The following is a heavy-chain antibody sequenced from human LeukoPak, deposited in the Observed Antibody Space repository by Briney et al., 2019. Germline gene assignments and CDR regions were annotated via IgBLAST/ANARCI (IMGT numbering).Heavy chain of an antibody. J-gene: IGHJ4*02. D-gene: IGHD2-2*01. Sequence: GASVKVSCKASGYTFTSYGISWVRQAPGQGLEWMGWIGAYNGNTNYAQKLQGRVTMTTDTSTSTAYMELRSLRSDDTAVYYCARDLWGYCSSTSCPGDYWGQGTLVTVSS. CDR3: ARDLWGYCSSTSCPGDY. V-gene: IGHV1-18*01. CDR2: IGAYNGNT. CDR1: GYTFTSYG.